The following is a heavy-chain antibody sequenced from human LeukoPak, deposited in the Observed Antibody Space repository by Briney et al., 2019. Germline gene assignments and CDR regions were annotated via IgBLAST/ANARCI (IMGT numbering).Heavy chain of an antibody. D-gene: IGHD2-15*01. CDR2: ISAYNGNT. Sequence: ASVKVSCKASGYTFTSYGIGWVRQAPGQGLEWMGWISAYNGNTNYAQKLQGRVTMTTDTSTSTAYMELRSLRSDDTAVYYCASRWGYCSGGSCLGLWGQGTLVTVSS. J-gene: IGHJ4*02. V-gene: IGHV1-18*01. CDR3: ASRWGYCSGGSCLGL. CDR1: GYTFTSYG.